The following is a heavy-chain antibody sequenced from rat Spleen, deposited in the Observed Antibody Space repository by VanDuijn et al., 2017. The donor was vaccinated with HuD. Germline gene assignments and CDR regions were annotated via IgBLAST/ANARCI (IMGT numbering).Heavy chain of an antibody. CDR3: TTYSDYGTSPFAY. CDR2: ITNTGSRT. Sequence: EVPLVESGGGLVQPGRSLKLSCVASGFTFNYYWMTWIRQAPGGGLDWVASITNTGSRTYYPDSVKGRFTISRDDAKSTLYLQMNSLRSEDTATYYCTTYSDYGTSPFAYWGRGALVTVSS. V-gene: IGHV5-31*01. J-gene: IGHJ3*01. CDR1: GFTFNYYW. D-gene: IGHD1-6*01.